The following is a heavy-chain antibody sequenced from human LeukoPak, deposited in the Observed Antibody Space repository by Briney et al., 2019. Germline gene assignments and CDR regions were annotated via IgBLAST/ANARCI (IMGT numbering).Heavy chain of an antibody. CDR1: GFTFSTYA. CDR3: AKVLGPKNFFDY. J-gene: IGHJ4*02. CDR2: ISGSGGGT. V-gene: IGHV3-23*01. Sequence: GGSLRLSCAVSGFTFSTYAMSWVRQAPGKGLEWVSLISGSGGGTFYADSVKGRFTISRDNSKNTLYLQMNSLRAEDTAVYFCAKVLGPKNFFDYWGQXTLVSVSS.